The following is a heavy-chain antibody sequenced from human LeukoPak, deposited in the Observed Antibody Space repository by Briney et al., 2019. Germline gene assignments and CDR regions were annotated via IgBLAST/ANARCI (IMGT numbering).Heavy chain of an antibody. V-gene: IGHV3-48*03. CDR1: GFTFSSYE. CDR3: ARGYCSSTSCHHFDY. Sequence: GGSLRLSCAASGFTFSSYEMNWVRQAPGKGLEWVSYISSSGSTIYYTDSVKGRFTISRDNAKNSLYLQMNSLRAEDTAVYYCARGYCSSTSCHHFDYWGQGTLVTVSS. CDR2: ISSSGSTI. D-gene: IGHD2-2*01. J-gene: IGHJ4*02.